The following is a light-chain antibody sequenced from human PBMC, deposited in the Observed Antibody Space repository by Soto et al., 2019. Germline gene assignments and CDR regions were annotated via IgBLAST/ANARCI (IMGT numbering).Light chain of an antibody. CDR2: AAS. Sequence: MQMPQSPSTLSASVGDRVTITCRASQSISSWLAWYQQKPGKAPKRLIYAASSLQSGVPSRFSGSGSGTEFTLTISSLQPEDFATYYCLQHNSYPWTFGQGTKVDIK. CDR1: QSISSW. J-gene: IGKJ1*01. V-gene: IGKV1-5*01. CDR3: LQHNSYPWT.